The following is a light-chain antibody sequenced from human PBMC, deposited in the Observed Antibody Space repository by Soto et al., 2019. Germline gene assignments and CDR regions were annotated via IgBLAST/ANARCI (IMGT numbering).Light chain of an antibody. CDR3: SSYAGSINFYV. J-gene: IGLJ1*01. CDR1: SSDVGGYNY. CDR2: DVS. V-gene: IGLV2-8*01. Sequence: QSALTQPPSASGSPGQSVTISCTGTSSDVGGYNYVSWYQQFPGKAPKLMIYDVSERPSGVPDRFSGSKSGNTASLTVSGLQAEDEADYYCSSYAGSINFYVFGTGTKLPVL.